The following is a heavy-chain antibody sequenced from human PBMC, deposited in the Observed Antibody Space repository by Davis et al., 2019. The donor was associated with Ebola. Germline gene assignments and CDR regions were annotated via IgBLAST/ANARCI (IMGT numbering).Heavy chain of an antibody. CDR2: ISSRGNTT. D-gene: IGHD2-8*01. Sequence: SLTLSCAVSASPSSHSYIRWIRHAPRPGLDGVSAISSRGNTTHYADSVTGRFTISRDNAKNSLYLQMDGLGAEDTAVYYCARVVWAEGDTWGQGALVSVSS. V-gene: IGHV3-11*01. CDR1: ASPSSHSY. CDR3: ARVVWAEGDT. J-gene: IGHJ5*02.